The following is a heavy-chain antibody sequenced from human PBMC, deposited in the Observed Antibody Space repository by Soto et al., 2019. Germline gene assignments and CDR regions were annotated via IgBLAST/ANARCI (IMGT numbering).Heavy chain of an antibody. CDR3: ARWGIVVVPAANWFDP. J-gene: IGHJ5*02. V-gene: IGHV4-34*01. D-gene: IGHD2-2*01. Sequence: LSLTCAVYGGSFSGYYWSWIRQPPGKGLEWIGEINHSGSTNYNPSLKSRVTISVDTSKNQFSLKLSSVTAADTAVYYCARWGIVVVPAANWFDPWGQGTLVTVSS. CDR1: GGSFSGYY. CDR2: INHSGST.